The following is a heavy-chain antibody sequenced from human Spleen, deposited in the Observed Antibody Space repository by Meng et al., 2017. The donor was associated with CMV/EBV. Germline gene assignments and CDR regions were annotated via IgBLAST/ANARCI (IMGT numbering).Heavy chain of an antibody. Sequence: FTFRRHGVHWVCQAPGKGLGWVAVISYDGSDNYDVDSVKGRFTIPRDNAKNTLYLQMNSLRAEDTAVYYCASGDNTIFGVVSLFDPWGQGTLVTVSS. CDR1: FTFRRHG. V-gene: IGHV3-33*05. J-gene: IGHJ5*02. CDR2: ISYDGSDN. D-gene: IGHD3-3*01. CDR3: ASGDNTIFGVVSLFDP.